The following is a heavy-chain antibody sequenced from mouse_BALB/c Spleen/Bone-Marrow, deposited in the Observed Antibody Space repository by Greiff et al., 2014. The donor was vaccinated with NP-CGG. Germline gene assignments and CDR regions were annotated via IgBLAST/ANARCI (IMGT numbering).Heavy chain of an antibody. CDR1: GYTFTSYW. CDR3: ARRLNWDWFAY. CDR2: INPSTGYT. V-gene: IGHV1-7*01. J-gene: IGHJ3*01. Sequence: LQESGAELAKPGASVKMSCKASGYTFTSYWMHWVKQRPGQGLKWIGYINPSTGYTDYNQKFKDKATLTADKSSSTAYMQLSSLTSEDSAVYYCARRLNWDWFAYWGQGTLVTVSA. D-gene: IGHD4-1*01.